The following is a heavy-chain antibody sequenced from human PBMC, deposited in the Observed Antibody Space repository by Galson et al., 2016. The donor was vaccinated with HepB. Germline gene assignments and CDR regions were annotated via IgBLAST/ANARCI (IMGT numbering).Heavy chain of an antibody. J-gene: IGHJ3*02. CDR2: INHSGTT. CDR3: ARGVELDTIDAFDI. V-gene: IGHV4-34*01. D-gene: IGHD3/OR15-3a*01. Sequence: ETLSLTCAVYGGSLSGCYWTWIRQPPGKGLEWIGEINHSGTTNYNPSLNSRVTISLGTSNNQFSLRLTSVTAADTAVYYCARGVELDTIDAFDIWGQGTMVTVSS. CDR1: GGSLSGCY.